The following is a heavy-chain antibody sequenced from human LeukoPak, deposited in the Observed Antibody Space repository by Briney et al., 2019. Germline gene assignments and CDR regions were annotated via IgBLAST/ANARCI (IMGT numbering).Heavy chain of an antibody. J-gene: IGHJ4*02. CDR1: GFTVNSNY. Sequence: GGSLRLSCGASGFTVNSNYMAWVRQAPGKGLEWVALIYSGGSTHYSDSVRGRFTISRDNARNSLFLQMNSLRAEDTAVYYCARRGGSSRGSQGDDYWGQGTQVTVSS. D-gene: IGHD6-13*01. V-gene: IGHV3-53*01. CDR3: ARRGGSSRGSQGDDY. CDR2: IYSGGST.